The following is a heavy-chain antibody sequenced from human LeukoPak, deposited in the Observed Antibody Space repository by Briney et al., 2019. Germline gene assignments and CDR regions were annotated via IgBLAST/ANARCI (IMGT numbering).Heavy chain of an antibody. CDR2: ISGSGGST. Sequence: TGGSLRLSCAASGFTFSSYATSWVRQAPGKGLEWVSAISGSGGSTYYADSVKGRFTISGDNSKNTLYLQMNSLRAEDTAVYYCAKGGPIFGVVITDWGQGTLVTVSS. CDR1: GFTFSSYA. J-gene: IGHJ1*01. D-gene: IGHD3-3*01. V-gene: IGHV3-23*01. CDR3: AKGGPIFGVVITD.